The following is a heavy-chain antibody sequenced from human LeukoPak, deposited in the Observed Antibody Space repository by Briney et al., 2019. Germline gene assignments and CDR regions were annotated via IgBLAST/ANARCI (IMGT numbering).Heavy chain of an antibody. CDR1: GFTFSSYA. J-gene: IGHJ3*02. V-gene: IGHV3-23*01. CDR3: ARGGDVDTAMLGAFDI. D-gene: IGHD5-18*01. CDR2: ITSSGGST. Sequence: GGSLRLSCAASGFTFSSYAMTWVRQAPGKGLEWVSGITSSGGSTYYANSVKGRFTISRDNAKNSLYLQMNSLRAEDTAVYYCARGGDVDTAMLGAFDIWGQGTMVTVSS.